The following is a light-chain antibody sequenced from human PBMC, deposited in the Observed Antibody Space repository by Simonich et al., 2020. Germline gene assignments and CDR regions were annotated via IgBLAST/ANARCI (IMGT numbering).Light chain of an antibody. V-gene: IGLV2-23*01. Sequence: QSALTQPPSVSGSPGQSITISCTGTSSDGGSYNLVSWYQHHPGKAPKLMIYEGSKRPSGVSNRFSGSKSGNTASLTISGLQAEDEADYYCCSYAGSSTVVFGGGTKLTVL. CDR3: CSYAGSSTVV. CDR1: SSDGGSYNL. J-gene: IGLJ2*01. CDR2: EGS.